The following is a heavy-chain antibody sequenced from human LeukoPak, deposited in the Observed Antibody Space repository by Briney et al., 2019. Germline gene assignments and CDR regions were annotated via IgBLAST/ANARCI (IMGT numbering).Heavy chain of an antibody. CDR1: GGSISSGSYY. V-gene: IGHV4-61*02. Sequence: SETLSLTCTVSGGSISSGSYYWSWIRQPAGKELEWIGRIYTSGSTNYNPSLKSRVTISVDTSKNQFSLKLSSVTAADTAVYYCARDSVRGVGYYYYMDVWGKGTTVTISS. J-gene: IGHJ6*03. D-gene: IGHD3-10*01. CDR3: ARDSVRGVGYYYYMDV. CDR2: IYTSGST.